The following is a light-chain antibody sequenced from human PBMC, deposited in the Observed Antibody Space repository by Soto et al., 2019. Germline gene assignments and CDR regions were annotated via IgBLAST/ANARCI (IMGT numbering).Light chain of an antibody. CDR3: CSCSRTTTNC. CDR2: EGT. Sequence: QSALTQPASVSGSPGQSITISCTGTSSDVGSYNLVSWYQQHPGKAPKLMIYEGTKRPSGVSDRFSGSSSGNTASLTISGLQAEAEADYHCCSCSRTTTNCFGTGTK. V-gene: IGLV2-23*01. CDR1: SSDVGSYNL. J-gene: IGLJ1*01.